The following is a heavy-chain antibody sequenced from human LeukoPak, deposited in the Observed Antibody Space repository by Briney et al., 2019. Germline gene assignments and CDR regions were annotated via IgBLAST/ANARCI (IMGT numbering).Heavy chain of an antibody. Sequence: PSETLSLTCTVSGVSISSYYWSWIRQPPGKGLEWIGYIYYSGNTNYSPSLKSRVTTSVDTSKNQFPLKLSSVTAADTAVYYCARGGSRDGYNRPLDYWGQGTLVTVSS. CDR2: IYYSGNT. CDR1: GVSISSYY. J-gene: IGHJ4*02. D-gene: IGHD5-24*01. V-gene: IGHV4-59*01. CDR3: ARGGSRDGYNRPLDY.